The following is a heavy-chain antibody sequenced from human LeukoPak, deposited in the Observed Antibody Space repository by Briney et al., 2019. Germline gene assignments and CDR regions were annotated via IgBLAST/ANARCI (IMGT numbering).Heavy chain of an antibody. V-gene: IGHV3-23*01. CDR2: ISGSGGST. D-gene: IGHD3-10*01. J-gene: IGHJ4*02. CDR1: GFTFSSYG. CDR3: AKATSRMVRGVNFDY. Sequence: GGSLRLSCAASGFTFSSYGMSWVRQAPGKGLEWVSAISGSGGSTYYADSVKGRFTISRDNSKNTLYLQMNSLRAEDTAVYYCAKATSRMVRGVNFDYWGQGALVTVSS.